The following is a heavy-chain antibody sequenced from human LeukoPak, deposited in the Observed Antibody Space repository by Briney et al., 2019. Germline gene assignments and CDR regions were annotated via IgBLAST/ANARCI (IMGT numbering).Heavy chain of an antibody. CDR2: ISTYNGDT. CDR3: ARGGALGKTNRGLHNWFDP. J-gene: IGHJ5*02. Sequence: ASVKVSCKASRYTFTNYDISWVRQAPGQGLEWMGWISTYNGDTKYAQKLQGRVTMTTDTITSTAYMELRSLGSDDTAVYYRARGGALGKTNRGLHNWFDPWGQGTLVTVSS. CDR1: RYTFTNYD. V-gene: IGHV1-18*01. D-gene: IGHD1-1*01.